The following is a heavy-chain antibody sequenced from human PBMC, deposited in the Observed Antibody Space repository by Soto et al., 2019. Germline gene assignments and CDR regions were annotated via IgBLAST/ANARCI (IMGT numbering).Heavy chain of an antibody. D-gene: IGHD6-13*01. CDR2: ISWNSGSI. Sequence: EVQLVESGGGLVQPGRSLRLSCAASGFTFDDYAMHWVRQAPGKGLEWVSGISWNSGSIGYADSVKGRFTISRDNAKNSLDLQMNSLRAEDTALYYCAKAFEYSSSWFDYWGQGTLVTVSS. V-gene: IGHV3-9*01. J-gene: IGHJ4*02. CDR3: AKAFEYSSSWFDY. CDR1: GFTFDDYA.